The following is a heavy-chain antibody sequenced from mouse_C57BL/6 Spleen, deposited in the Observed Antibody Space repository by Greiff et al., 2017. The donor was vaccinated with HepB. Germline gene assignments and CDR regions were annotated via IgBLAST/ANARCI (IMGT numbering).Heavy chain of an antibody. CDR3: ARGPLGYWYFDV. Sequence: EVQLQQSGPEPVKPGASVKISCKASGYTFTDYYMNWVKQSHGKSLEWIGDINPNNGGTSYNQKFKGKATLTVDKSSSTAYMELRSLTSEDSAVYYCARGPLGYWYFDVWGTGTTVTVSS. CDR2: INPNNGGT. CDR1: GYTFTDYY. V-gene: IGHV1-26*01. J-gene: IGHJ1*03. D-gene: IGHD3-3*01.